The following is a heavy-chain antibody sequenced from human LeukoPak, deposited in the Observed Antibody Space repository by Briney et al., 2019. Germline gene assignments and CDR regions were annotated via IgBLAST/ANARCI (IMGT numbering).Heavy chain of an antibody. J-gene: IGHJ6*02. CDR1: GFTFSSYG. V-gene: IGHV3-30*18. Sequence: GGSLRLSCAASGFTFSSYGMHWVRQAPGKGLEWVAVISYDGSNKCYADSVKGRFTISRDNSKNTLYLQMNSLRAEDTAVYYCAKDRFGGVIVTGMDVWGQGTTVTVSS. CDR2: ISYDGSNK. CDR3: AKDRFGGVIVTGMDV. D-gene: IGHD3-16*02.